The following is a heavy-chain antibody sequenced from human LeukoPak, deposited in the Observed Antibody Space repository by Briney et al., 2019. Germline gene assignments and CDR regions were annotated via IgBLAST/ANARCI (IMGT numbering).Heavy chain of an antibody. J-gene: IGHJ4*02. CDR2: ISGSADST. Sequence: GGSLRLSCAASGFTFSSYAMSWVRQAPGRGLAWVSAISGSADSTYYANSVKGRFTISRDSSKNTLYLQMNSLRAEDTAVYYCAREDAAMVLSLAYWGQGALVTVSS. CDR3: AREDAAMVLSLAY. V-gene: IGHV3-23*01. CDR1: GFTFSSYA. D-gene: IGHD5-18*01.